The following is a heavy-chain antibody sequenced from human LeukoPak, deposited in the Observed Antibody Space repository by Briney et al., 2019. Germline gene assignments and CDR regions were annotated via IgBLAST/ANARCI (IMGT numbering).Heavy chain of an antibody. CDR1: GFTFSSYW. D-gene: IGHD3-10*01. CDR2: IKQDGSEK. J-gene: IGHJ4*02. CDR3: ARGPSFDY. V-gene: IGHV3-7*01. Sequence: GGSLKLSCAGSGFTFSSYWMSWVRQAPGKGLEWVANIKQDGSEKYYVDSVKGRFTISRDNAKNSLYLQMNSLRAEDTAVYYCARGPSFDYWGQGTLVTVSS.